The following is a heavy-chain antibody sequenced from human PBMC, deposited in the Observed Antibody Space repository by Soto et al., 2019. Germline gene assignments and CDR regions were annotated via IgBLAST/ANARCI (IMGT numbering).Heavy chain of an antibody. J-gene: IGHJ4*02. CDR2: IIPIIGTR. Sequence: QVQLVQSGAEVKKPGSSVKVSCKASGGTFSIYAVSWVRQAPGQGLEWMGGIIPIIGTRNYAQRFQGRITITGDESPSTAYMELSSLKSADTAVYYCARDLGSGYDPGDYWGQGTLVTVSS. CDR3: ARDLGSGYDPGDY. CDR1: GGTFSIYA. V-gene: IGHV1-69*12. D-gene: IGHD5-12*01.